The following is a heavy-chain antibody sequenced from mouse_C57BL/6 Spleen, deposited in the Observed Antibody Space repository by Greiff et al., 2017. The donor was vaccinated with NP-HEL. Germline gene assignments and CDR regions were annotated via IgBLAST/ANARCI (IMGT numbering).Heavy chain of an antibody. Sequence: VQLQQSGPELVKPGASVKISCKASGYSFTGYYMNWVKQSPEKSLEWIGEINPSTGGTTYNQKFKAKATLTVDKSSSTAYMQLKSLTSEDSAVYYCARGGYGYDGVFDYWGQGTTRTVSS. V-gene: IGHV1-42*01. J-gene: IGHJ2*01. CDR3: ARGGYGYDGVFDY. CDR2: INPSTGGT. CDR1: GYSFTGYY. D-gene: IGHD2-2*01.